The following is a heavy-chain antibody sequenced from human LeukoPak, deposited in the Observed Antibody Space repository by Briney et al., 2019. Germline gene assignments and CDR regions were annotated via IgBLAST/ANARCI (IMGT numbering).Heavy chain of an antibody. D-gene: IGHD5-18*01. CDR2: ISSSGSNI. CDR1: GFTFSDYY. J-gene: IGHJ4*02. V-gene: IGHV3-11*04. Sequence: GGSLRLSCAASGFTFSDYYMSWIRQAPGKGLEWVSYISSSGSNIYYADSVKGRFTISRDNAKNSLYLQMNSLRAEDTAVYYCARDSIQLWLVDYWGQGTLVTVSS. CDR3: ARDSIQLWLVDY.